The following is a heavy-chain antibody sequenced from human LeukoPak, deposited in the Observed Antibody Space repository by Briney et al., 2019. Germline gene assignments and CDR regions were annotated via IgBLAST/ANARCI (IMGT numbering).Heavy chain of an antibody. CDR3: AKDSPSRTATTEVSVDY. J-gene: IGHJ4*02. D-gene: IGHD1/OR15-1a*01. CDR1: GFRFSDYT. Sequence: GGSLRVSWAASGFRFSDYTMNWVRQAAGKGLGWVSSISSSSSYIYFAHSVRGRFTISRDNAKNSLYLQMNSLRAEDTAVYYCAKDSPSRTATTEVSVDYWGQGTLVTVSS. CDR2: ISSSSSYI. V-gene: IGHV3-21*01.